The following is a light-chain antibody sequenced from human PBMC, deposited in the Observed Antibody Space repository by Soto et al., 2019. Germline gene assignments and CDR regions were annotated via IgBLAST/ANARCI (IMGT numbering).Light chain of an antibody. J-gene: IGLJ3*02. Sequence: QPVLTQPRSVSGSPGQSVTISCTGTSSDVGGYNFVSWYQLHPGKAPKLMIYDVTKRPSGVPDRFSGSKSDNTASLTISGLQAEDEADYYCCSYAGSYSLVFGGGTKLTVL. V-gene: IGLV2-11*01. CDR1: SSDVGGYNF. CDR2: DVT. CDR3: CSYAGSYSLV.